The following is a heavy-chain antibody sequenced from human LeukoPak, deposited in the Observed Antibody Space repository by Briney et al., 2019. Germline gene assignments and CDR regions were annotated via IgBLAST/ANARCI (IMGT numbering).Heavy chain of an antibody. CDR1: GFTFSSYW. V-gene: IGHV3-74*01. Sequence: GGSLRLSCAASGFTFSSYWMHWVRQAPGKGLVWVSRINSDGSSTSYADSVKGRFTISRDNAKNTLYLQTNSLRAEDTAVYYCAKEAYSGYDGGVEDWGQGTLVTVSS. J-gene: IGHJ4*02. D-gene: IGHD5-12*01. CDR3: AKEAYSGYDGGVED. CDR2: INSDGSST.